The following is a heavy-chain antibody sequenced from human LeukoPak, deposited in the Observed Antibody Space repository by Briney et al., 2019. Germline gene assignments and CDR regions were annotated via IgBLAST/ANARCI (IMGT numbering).Heavy chain of an antibody. CDR1: GFTFSSYA. Sequence: GRSLRLSCAASGFTFSSYAMSWVRQAPGKGLEWVSAISGSGGSTYYADSVKGRFTISRDNSKNTLYLQMNSLRAEDTAVYYCAKVEGYSGYDQSDYWGQGTLVTVSS. CDR3: AKVEGYSGYDQSDY. CDR2: ISGSGGST. D-gene: IGHD5-12*01. J-gene: IGHJ4*02. V-gene: IGHV3-23*01.